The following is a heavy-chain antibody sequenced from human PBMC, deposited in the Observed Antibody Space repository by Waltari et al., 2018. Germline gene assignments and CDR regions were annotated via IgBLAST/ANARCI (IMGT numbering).Heavy chain of an antibody. V-gene: IGHV1-2*02. CDR1: GYSFTAYY. CDR2: INPDSGGT. Sequence: QVQLMQSGAEVKKPGASVKVSCKASGYSFTAYYVHWVRQAPGQGLEWMGWINPDSGGTNYAQRFQGRVTMTRDTSITTAYMELSSLRSGDTAVYYCARDDYGDFVCHISHYMDVWGEGTTVTVPS. J-gene: IGHJ6*03. CDR3: ARDDYGDFVCHISHYMDV. D-gene: IGHD4-17*01.